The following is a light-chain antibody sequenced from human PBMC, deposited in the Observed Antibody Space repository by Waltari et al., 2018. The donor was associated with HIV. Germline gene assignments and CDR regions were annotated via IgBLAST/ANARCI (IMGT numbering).Light chain of an antibody. Sequence: QSALTQPPSASGSPGQSVTTSCTGTSSAVGGFDYVSWYQQQPPKAPKLFIYEVDRRPSGVPDRFSGSKSGNTAFLTGSGLQPEDEADYDCSSYKDFNNVVFGGGTKLTVL. CDR1: SSAVGGFDY. V-gene: IGLV2-8*01. CDR2: EVD. CDR3: SSYKDFNNVV. J-gene: IGLJ3*02.